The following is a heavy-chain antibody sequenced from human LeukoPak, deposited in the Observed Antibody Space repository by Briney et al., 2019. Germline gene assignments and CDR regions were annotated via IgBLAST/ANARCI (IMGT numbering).Heavy chain of an antibody. CDR2: IRYDGSNK. CDR1: GFTFSSYG. J-gene: IGHJ4*02. Sequence: GGSLRLSCAASGFTFSSYGMHWVRQAPGKGLEWVAFIRYDGSNKYYADSVKGRFTISRDNSKNTLYLQMNSLRAEDTAVYYCAKVSYEFWSGYHNGGFGYFDYWGQGTLVTVSS. V-gene: IGHV3-30*02. D-gene: IGHD3-3*01. CDR3: AKVSYEFWSGYHNGGFGYFDY.